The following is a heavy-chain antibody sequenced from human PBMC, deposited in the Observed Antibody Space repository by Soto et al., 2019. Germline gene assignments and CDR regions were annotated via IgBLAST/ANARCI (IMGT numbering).Heavy chain of an antibody. J-gene: IGHJ6*02. CDR3: AREYSSSSGEIYYYYGMDV. CDR1: GGSVSSNSAA. CDR2: TYYRSKWYN. D-gene: IGHD6-6*01. Sequence: SQTLSLTCAISGGSVSSNSAAWNWIRQSPSRGLEWLGRTYYRSKWYNDYAVSVKSRITINPDTSKNQFSLQLNSVTPEDTAVYYCAREYSSSSGEIYYYYGMDVWGQGTTVTVSS. V-gene: IGHV6-1*01.